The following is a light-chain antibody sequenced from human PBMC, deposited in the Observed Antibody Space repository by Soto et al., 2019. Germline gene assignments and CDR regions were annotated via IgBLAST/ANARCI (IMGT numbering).Light chain of an antibody. V-gene: IGKV4-1*01. CDR3: QQYYSTPWT. J-gene: IGKJ1*01. CDR1: QSVFSNSNNKKY. Sequence: DLVMTQSADSLAVSLGERATINCKSSQSVFSNSNNKKYLAWYQQKPGQPPKLLIHWASIRESGVPDRFSGSGSGTDFTLTINSLQAEDVAVYYCQQYYSTPWTFGQGTKVDI. CDR2: WAS.